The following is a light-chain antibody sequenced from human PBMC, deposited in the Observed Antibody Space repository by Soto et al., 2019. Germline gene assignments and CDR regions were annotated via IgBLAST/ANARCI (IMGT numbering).Light chain of an antibody. J-gene: IGKJ4*01. CDR3: LQPNSIPLT. CDR1: QGISSW. V-gene: IGKV1-12*01. CDR2: TAS. Sequence: DIQMPQSPSSVSASVGDRVTITCRASQGISSWLAWYQQKPGKAPNLLIHTASSLQSGVPSWFSGSVSGTNFTFTCISPHPEDSSTYYCLQPNSIPLTFGGGTKVEIQ.